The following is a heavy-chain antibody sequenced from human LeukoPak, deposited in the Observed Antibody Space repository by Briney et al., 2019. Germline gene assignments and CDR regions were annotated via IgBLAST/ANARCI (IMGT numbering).Heavy chain of an antibody. Sequence: GESLKIPCKGSGYRFTKSWIGWVRQMPGKGLEWLGIIYPDDSRTRYSPPFQGQVTMSVDKSISTAYSQWSSLKASDTAMYYCARPSYGASDYWGQGTLVTVSS. CDR1: GYRFTKSW. V-gene: IGHV5-51*01. D-gene: IGHD4-17*01. J-gene: IGHJ4*02. CDR3: ARPSYGASDY. CDR2: IYPDDSRT.